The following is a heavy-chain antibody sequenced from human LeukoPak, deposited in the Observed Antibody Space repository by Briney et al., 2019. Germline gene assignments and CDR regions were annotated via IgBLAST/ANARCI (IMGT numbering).Heavy chain of an antibody. J-gene: IGHJ5*02. CDR1: RFTVSGNC. D-gene: IGHD1-26*01. CDR2: ICNDGRT. CDR3: ATEENNWEWFDP. Sequence: PVGSLRLSCAASRFTVSGNCMSWVRQAPGKGLEWVSLICNDGRTYYADSVKGRFTISRDSSKSTVSLQMNSLRVEDTAVYYCATEENNWEWFDPWGQGTPVTVSS. V-gene: IGHV3-66*01.